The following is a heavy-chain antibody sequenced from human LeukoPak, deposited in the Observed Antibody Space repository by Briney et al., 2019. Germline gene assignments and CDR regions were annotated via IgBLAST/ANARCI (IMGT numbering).Heavy chain of an antibody. CDR3: ASTYSSSWYFDY. D-gene: IGHD6-13*01. CDR2: INHSGST. V-gene: IGHV4-34*01. J-gene: IGHJ4*02. Sequence: SETLSLTCAVYGGTFSGYYWSWIRQPPGKGLEWMGEINHSGSTNYNPSLKSRVTISVDTSKSQFSLKLSSVTAADTAVYYCASTYSSSWYFDYWGQGTLVTVSS. CDR1: GGTFSGYY.